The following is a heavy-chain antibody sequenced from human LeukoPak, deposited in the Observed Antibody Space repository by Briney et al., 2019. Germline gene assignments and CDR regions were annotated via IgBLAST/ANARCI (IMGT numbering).Heavy chain of an antibody. J-gene: IGHJ4*02. CDR3: ARDRYNWNGDFDY. CDR1: GFTFSSYS. CDR2: IWYDGSNK. D-gene: IGHD1-20*01. Sequence: GGSPRLSCAASGFTFSSYSMNWVRQAPGKGLEWVAVIWYDGSNKYYADSVKGRFTISRDNSKNPLYLQMNSLRAEDTAVYYCARDRYNWNGDFDYWGQGTLVTVSS. V-gene: IGHV3-33*08.